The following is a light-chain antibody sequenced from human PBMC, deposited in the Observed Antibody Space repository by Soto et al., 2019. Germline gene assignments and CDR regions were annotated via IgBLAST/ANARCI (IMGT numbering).Light chain of an antibody. CDR2: AAS. V-gene: IGKV1-27*01. CDR1: QGISSY. J-gene: IGKJ4*01. Sequence: DIQMTQSPSSLSASVGDRVTVTCRASQGISSYLAWYQQKPGKVPKLLIYAASTLQPGVPSRFSGSGSGTDFTLTISSLRPEDVATYYCQKYDSAASLTFGGGTKVEIK. CDR3: QKYDSAASLT.